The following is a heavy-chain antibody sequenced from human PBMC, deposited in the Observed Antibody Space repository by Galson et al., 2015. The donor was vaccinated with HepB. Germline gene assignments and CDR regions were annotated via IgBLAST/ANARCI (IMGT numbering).Heavy chain of an antibody. J-gene: IGHJ4*02. CDR1: GFTVSRDF. CDR3: VTRAN. V-gene: IGHV3-53*01. Sequence: SLRLSCAASGFTVSRDFMNWVRQAPGKGLEWISLIYVDGGTHYADSVKGRFTISRDNSKNTLYLQMNGLRVEDTALYYCVTRANWGQGTLVTVS. CDR2: IYVDGGT.